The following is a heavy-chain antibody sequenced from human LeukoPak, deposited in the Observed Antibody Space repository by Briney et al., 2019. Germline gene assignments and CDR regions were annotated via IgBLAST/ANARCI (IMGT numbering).Heavy chain of an antibody. CDR2: INPNSGGT. V-gene: IGHV1-2*02. D-gene: IGHD3-10*01. Sequence: GASVKVSCKASGYTFTGYYMHWMRQAPGQGLEWMGWINPNSGGTNYAQKFQGRVTMTRDTSISTAYMELSRLRSDDTAVYYCARDGSGSSLSVVDYWGQGTLVTVSS. J-gene: IGHJ4*02. CDR3: ARDGSGSSLSVVDY. CDR1: GYTFTGYY.